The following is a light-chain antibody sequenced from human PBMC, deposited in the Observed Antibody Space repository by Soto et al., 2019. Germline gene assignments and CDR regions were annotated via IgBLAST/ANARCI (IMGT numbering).Light chain of an antibody. CDR3: TSYAGNNIWV. Sequence: QSVLTQPPSASGSPGQSVTISCTGTSSDVGAYNYVSWYQQYPGKAPKLMIYEVSKRPSGVPDRFSGSKSGKTASLTVSGLQPEDEADYYCTSYAGNNIWVFGGGTQLTVL. CDR1: SSDVGAYNY. CDR2: EVS. J-gene: IGLJ3*02. V-gene: IGLV2-8*01.